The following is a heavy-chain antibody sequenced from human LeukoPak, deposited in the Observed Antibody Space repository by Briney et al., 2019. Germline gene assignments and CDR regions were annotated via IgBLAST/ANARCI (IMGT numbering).Heavy chain of an antibody. Sequence: GRSLRLSCAASGFSFSTYAFSWVSQTAGKGLEWDSVISDSGSSSLYADSVKGRFTISRDNSKNTVSLQMNSLRAEDTALYYCAKHVLYSSGWYPDYWGQGTLVTVSS. CDR2: ISDSGSSS. D-gene: IGHD6-19*01. V-gene: IGHV3-23*01. CDR3: AKHVLYSSGWYPDY. J-gene: IGHJ4*02. CDR1: GFSFSTYA.